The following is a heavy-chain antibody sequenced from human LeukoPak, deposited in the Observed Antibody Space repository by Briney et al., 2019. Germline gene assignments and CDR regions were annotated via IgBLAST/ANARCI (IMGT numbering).Heavy chain of an antibody. Sequence: GASVKVSCKASGYTFTGYYMHWVRQAPGQGLEWMGWINPNSGGTNYAQKFQGRVTMTRDTSICTAYMELSRLRSDDTAVYYCARGARGSSGWGSGGWFDPWGQGTLVTVSS. CDR3: ARGARGSSGWGSGGWFDP. CDR1: GYTFTGYY. CDR2: INPNSGGT. V-gene: IGHV1-2*02. D-gene: IGHD6-19*01. J-gene: IGHJ5*02.